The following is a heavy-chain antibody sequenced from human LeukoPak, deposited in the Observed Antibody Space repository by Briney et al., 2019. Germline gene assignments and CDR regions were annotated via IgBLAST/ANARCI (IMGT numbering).Heavy chain of an antibody. D-gene: IGHD3-10*02. CDR2: ISYDGSNK. CDR1: GFTFSSYA. V-gene: IGHV3-30*04. J-gene: IGHJ6*04. Sequence: GGSLRLSCAASGFTFSSYAMHWVRQAPGKGLEWVAVISYDGSNKYYADSVKGRFTISRDNAKNPLYLQMNSLRAEDTAVYYCAELGITMIGGVWGKGATVTISS. CDR3: AELGITMIGGV.